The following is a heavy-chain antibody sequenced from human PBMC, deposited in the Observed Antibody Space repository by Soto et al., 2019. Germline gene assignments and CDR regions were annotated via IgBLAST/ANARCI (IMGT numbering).Heavy chain of an antibody. CDR3: ARFLHSEYYGAGSYCYSGMDV. Sequence: SETLSLTCTVSGGSISSGGYYWSWIRQHPGKGLEWIGYIYYSGSTYYNPSLKSRVTISVDTSKNQFSLKLSSVTAADTAVYYCARFLHSEYYGAGSYCYSGMDVWGQGTTVTVCS. J-gene: IGHJ6*02. CDR1: GGSISSGGYY. D-gene: IGHD3-10*01. V-gene: IGHV4-31*03. CDR2: IYYSGST.